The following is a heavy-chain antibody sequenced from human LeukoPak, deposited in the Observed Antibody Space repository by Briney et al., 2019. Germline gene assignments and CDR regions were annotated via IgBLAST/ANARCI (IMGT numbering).Heavy chain of an antibody. CDR2: IYYSGST. J-gene: IGHJ4*02. D-gene: IGHD4-17*01. CDR3: ARDGLWCYGDYIH. CDR1: GGTIDTYT. V-gene: IGHV4-59*06. Sequence: SETLSLTCTVSGGTIDTYTWSWIRQPPGKGLEWIGYIYYSGSTYYNPSLKSRVTISLDTSKNQFSLKLSSVTAADTAVYYCARDGLWCYGDYIHWGQGTLVTVSS.